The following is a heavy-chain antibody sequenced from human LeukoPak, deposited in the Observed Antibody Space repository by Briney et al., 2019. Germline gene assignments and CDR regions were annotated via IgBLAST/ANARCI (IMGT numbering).Heavy chain of an antibody. CDR2: ISYDGSNK. J-gene: IGHJ4*02. D-gene: IGHD3-22*01. CDR3: ASPSYYYDSSGSYYFDY. V-gene: IGHV3-30-3*01. Sequence: GGSLRLSCAASGFTFSSYAMHWVRQAPGKGLEWVAVISYDGSNKYYADSVRGRFTISRDNSKNTLYLQMNSLRAEDTAVYYCASPSYYYDSSGSYYFDYWGQGTLVTVSS. CDR1: GFTFSSYA.